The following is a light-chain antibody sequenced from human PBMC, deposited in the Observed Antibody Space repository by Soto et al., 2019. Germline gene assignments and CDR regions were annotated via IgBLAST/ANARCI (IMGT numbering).Light chain of an antibody. V-gene: IGKV1-27*01. J-gene: IGKJ4*02. CDR1: QDSSTY. Sequence: DIQMTQAPSSLSASVGDSVTITCRARQDSSTYLAWDQQKPGKVPKLLISAAYTLQSGDPPRFSRSGSGTDFTLTISSLQPEDVAPYDYQKDDNAQLRFGGGTKVEIK. CDR2: AAY. CDR3: QKDDNAQLR.